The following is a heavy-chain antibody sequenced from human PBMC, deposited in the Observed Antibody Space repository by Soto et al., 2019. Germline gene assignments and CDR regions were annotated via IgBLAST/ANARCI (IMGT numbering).Heavy chain of an antibody. D-gene: IGHD3-22*01. CDR3: ARPTYYYDSSGPPAY. V-gene: IGHV3-48*01. CDR1: GFTFSTYS. J-gene: IGHJ4*02. CDR2: ISSSSSTI. Sequence: GGSLRLSCAASGFTFSTYSMNWVRQAPGKGLEWVSYISSSSSTIFYTDSVKGRFTVSRDNAKNSLYLQMNSLRAEDTVVYYCARPTYYYDSSGPPAYWGQGT.